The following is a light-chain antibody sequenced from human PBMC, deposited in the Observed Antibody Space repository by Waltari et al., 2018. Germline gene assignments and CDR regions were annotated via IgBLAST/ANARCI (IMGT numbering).Light chain of an antibody. V-gene: IGLV4-69*01. J-gene: IGLJ3*02. CDR3: QTGGHGTWV. CDR2: VNSYGSH. Sequence: KGPGDLMNVNSYGSHNRGVVIPDRFSGSSSGAERYLTISSLQSEDEADYYCQTGGHGTWVFGGGTRLTVL.